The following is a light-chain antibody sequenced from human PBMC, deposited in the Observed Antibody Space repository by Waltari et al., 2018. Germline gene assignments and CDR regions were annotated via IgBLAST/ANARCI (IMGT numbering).Light chain of an antibody. CDR1: SLATFY. Sequence: SSELTQDPVVSVALGQTVTITCKGRSLATFYANWYQQKPGQAPVLVFYGKSGRPSGLPDRFSGSNSVNSASLTITGTQAEDEAAYYCNSRDTSGKHVLFGGGTKLTVL. CDR2: GKS. V-gene: IGLV3-19*01. J-gene: IGLJ2*01. CDR3: NSRDTSGKHVL.